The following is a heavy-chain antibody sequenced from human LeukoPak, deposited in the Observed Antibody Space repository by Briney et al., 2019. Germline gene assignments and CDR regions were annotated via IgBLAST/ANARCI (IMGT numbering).Heavy chain of an antibody. Sequence: GRSLRLSCAASGFTFGSYAMHWVRQAPGKGLEWVAVISYDGSNKYYADSVKGRFTISRDNSKNTLYLQMNSLRAEDTAVYYCAVGGYSSSSVPFDYWGQGTLVTVSS. CDR2: ISYDGSNK. CDR3: AVGGYSSSSVPFDY. D-gene: IGHD6-6*01. J-gene: IGHJ4*02. CDR1: GFTFGSYA. V-gene: IGHV3-30-3*01.